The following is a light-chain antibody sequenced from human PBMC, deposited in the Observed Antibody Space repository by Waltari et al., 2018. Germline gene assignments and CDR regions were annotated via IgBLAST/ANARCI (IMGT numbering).Light chain of an antibody. CDR3: AAWDDSLNVWV. CDR1: SSNIGSNT. V-gene: IGLV1-44*01. J-gene: IGLJ3*02. CDR2: SNT. Sequence: QSVLTQPPSASGTPGQSVTISCPGISSNIGSNTVNWYQQPPGTAPKLLIYSNTQLPSGVPDRFSGSKSGTSASLAISGLQSEDEADYYCAAWDDSLNVWVFGGGTKLTVL.